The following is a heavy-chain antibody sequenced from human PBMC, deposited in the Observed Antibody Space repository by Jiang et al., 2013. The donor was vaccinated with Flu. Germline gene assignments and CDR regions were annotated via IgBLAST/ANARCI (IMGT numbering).Heavy chain of an antibody. J-gene: IGHJ6*02. CDR3: ARDRQNWGYYYYGMDV. D-gene: IGHD7-27*01. CDR2: IWYDGSNK. V-gene: IGHV3-33*01. Sequence: VQLLESGGGVVQPGRSLRLSCAASGFTFSSYGMHWVRQAPGKGLEWVAVIWYDGSNKYYADSVKGRFTISRDNSKNTLYLQMNSLRAEDTAVYYCARDRQNWGYYYYGMDVWGQGTTVTVSS. CDR1: GFTFSSYG.